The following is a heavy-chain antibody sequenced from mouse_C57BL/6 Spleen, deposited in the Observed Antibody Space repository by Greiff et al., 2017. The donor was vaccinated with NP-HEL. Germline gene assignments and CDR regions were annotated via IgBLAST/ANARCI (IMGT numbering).Heavy chain of an antibody. CDR3: ASSYGYDSLAY. Sequence: EVQVVESGGGLVQPGGSLSLSCAASGFTFTDYYMSWVRQPPGKALEWLGFIRNKANGYTTEYSASVKGRFTISRDNSQSILYLQMNALRAEDSATYYCASSYGYDSLAYWGQGTLVTVSA. D-gene: IGHD2-2*01. J-gene: IGHJ3*01. V-gene: IGHV7-3*01. CDR1: GFTFTDYY. CDR2: IRNKANGYTT.